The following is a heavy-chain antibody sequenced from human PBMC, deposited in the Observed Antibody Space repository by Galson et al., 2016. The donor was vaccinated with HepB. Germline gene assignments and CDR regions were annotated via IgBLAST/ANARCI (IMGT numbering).Heavy chain of an antibody. V-gene: IGHV3-11*01. D-gene: IGHD6-19*01. Sequence: SLRLSCAASGFTFSDYYMNWIRQAPGKGLEWVSYISSSGRIIHYADSLEGRFTISRDNAKNSLYLQMDSLRADDTAVYYCARDRQWLDFDYWGRGTVVTVSS. CDR2: ISSSGRII. CDR1: GFTFSDYY. CDR3: ARDRQWLDFDY. J-gene: IGHJ4*03.